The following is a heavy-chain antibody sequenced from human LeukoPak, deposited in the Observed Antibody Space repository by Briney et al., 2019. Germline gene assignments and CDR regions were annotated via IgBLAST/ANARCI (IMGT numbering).Heavy chain of an antibody. V-gene: IGHV3-48*03. CDR2: ISSSGSTI. D-gene: IGHD4-23*01. J-gene: IGHJ6*03. CDR1: GFTFSSYE. CDR3: ARATVVTPGVPYYYYYMDV. Sequence: GGSLRLSCAASGFTFSSYEMNWVRQAPGKGLEWVSYISSSGSTIYYADSVKGRFTISRDNAKNSLYLQMNSLRAEDTAVYYCARATVVTPGVPYYYYYMDVWGKGTTVTISS.